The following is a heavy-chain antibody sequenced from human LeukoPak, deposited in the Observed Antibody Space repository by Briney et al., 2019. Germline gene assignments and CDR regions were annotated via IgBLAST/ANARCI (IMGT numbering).Heavy chain of an antibody. CDR1: GGSFSGYY. CDR2: INHSGST. V-gene: IGHV4-34*01. J-gene: IGHJ1*01. CDR3: ARLTPYGDLFQH. Sequence: SETLSLXCAVYGGSFSGYYWSWIRQPPGKGLEWIGEINHSGSTNYNPSLKSRVTISVDTSKNQFSLKLSSVTAADTAVYYCARLTPYGDLFQHWGQGTLVTVSS. D-gene: IGHD4-17*01.